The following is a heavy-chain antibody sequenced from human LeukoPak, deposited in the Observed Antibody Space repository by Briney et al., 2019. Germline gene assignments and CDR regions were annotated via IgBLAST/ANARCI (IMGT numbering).Heavy chain of an antibody. CDR2: ISFDGSYK. CDR3: ARDIDGDSSD. CDR1: GFTFRKYW. V-gene: IGHV3-30-3*01. D-gene: IGHD3-22*01. J-gene: IGHJ4*02. Sequence: GGSLRLSCTASGFTFRKYWLHWVRQAPGKGLEWVAFISFDGSYKYYADSVKGRFTISRDNSKNTLYLQMNSLRAEDTAVFYCARDIDGDSSDWGQGTLVTVSS.